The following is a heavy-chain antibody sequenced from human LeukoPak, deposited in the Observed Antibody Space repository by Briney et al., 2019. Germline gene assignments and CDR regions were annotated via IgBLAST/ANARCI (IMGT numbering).Heavy chain of an antibody. CDR2: ISSSSNYI. D-gene: IGHD3-10*01. Sequence: GGSLRLSCAASGLPLSSYSMNWVRQAPGKGLEWVSSISSSSNYIYYADSLKGRFTISRDNAKNSLYLQMSSLRAEDTALYYCARVVASWSYNGGDDAVDIWGQGTMVTVFS. V-gene: IGHV3-21*01. J-gene: IGHJ3*02. CDR1: GLPLSSYS. CDR3: ARVVASWSYNGGDDAVDI.